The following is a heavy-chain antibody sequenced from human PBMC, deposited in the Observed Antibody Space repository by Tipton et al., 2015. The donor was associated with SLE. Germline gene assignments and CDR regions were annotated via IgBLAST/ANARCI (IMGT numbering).Heavy chain of an antibody. CDR2: IYTSGST. CDR3: ARGRGAYGDSA. D-gene: IGHD4-17*01. Sequence: TLSLTCTVSGGSISSYYWSWIRQPPGKGLEWIGYIYTSGSTNYNPSLKSRVTISVDTSKNQFSLKLSSVTAADTAVYYCARGRGAYGDSAWGQGTLVTVSS. J-gene: IGHJ5*02. V-gene: IGHV4-4*09. CDR1: GGSISSYY.